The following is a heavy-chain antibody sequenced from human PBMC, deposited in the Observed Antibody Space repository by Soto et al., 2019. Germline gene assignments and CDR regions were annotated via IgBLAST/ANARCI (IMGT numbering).Heavy chain of an antibody. Sequence: SETLSLTCTVSGGSISSGDYYWSWIRQPPGKGLEWNGYIYYSGSTYYNPSLKSRVTISVDTSKNQFSLKLSSVTAADTAVYYCAKTASIAARPVFDYWGQGTLVTVSS. CDR1: GGSISSGDYY. J-gene: IGHJ4*02. D-gene: IGHD6-6*01. V-gene: IGHV4-30-4*01. CDR3: AKTASIAARPVFDY. CDR2: IYYSGST.